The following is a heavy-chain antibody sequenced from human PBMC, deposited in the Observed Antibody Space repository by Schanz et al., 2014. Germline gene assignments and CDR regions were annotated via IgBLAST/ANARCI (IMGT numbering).Heavy chain of an antibody. Sequence: QVQVEQSGPEVKKPGASVKVSCTASGYTFTSYDINWVRQAPGQGLEWLGWMNPNSGNPGFAQKCRGRVTMTSNTSMSTAYIELHILTSEDTAVYDCARGRTVDYWGQGTLVTV. V-gene: IGHV1-8*01. CDR1: GYTFTSYD. CDR3: ARGRTVDY. J-gene: IGHJ4*02. CDR2: MNPNSGNP.